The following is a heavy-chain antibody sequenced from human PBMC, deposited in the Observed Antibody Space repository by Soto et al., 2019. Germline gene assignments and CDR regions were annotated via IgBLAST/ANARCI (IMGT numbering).Heavy chain of an antibody. J-gene: IGHJ6*02. CDR1: GGSISSGDYY. CDR2: IYYSGST. D-gene: IGHD2-21*02. V-gene: IGHV4-30-4*01. Sequence: NPSETLSLTCTVSGGSISSGDYYWSWIRQPPGKGLEWIGYIYYSGSTYYNPSLKSRVTISVDTSKNQFSLKLSSVTAADTAVYYCARGGTAPGGMDVWGQGTTVTVSS. CDR3: ARGGTAPGGMDV.